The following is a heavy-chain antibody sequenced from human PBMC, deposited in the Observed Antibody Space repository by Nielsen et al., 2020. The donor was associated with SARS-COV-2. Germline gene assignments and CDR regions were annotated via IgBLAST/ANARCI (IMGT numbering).Heavy chain of an antibody. D-gene: IGHD6-6*01. CDR1: GYSFTIYW. Sequence: GESLKISCKGSGYSFTIYWIVWVRQMPGKGLEWMGIIWPGDSDTKYSSSFQGQVTISADKSTSTAYLQWSSLKASDTAMYYCARRGTSSNRYFDPWGQGTLVTVSS. CDR3: ARRGTSSNRYFDP. J-gene: IGHJ5*02. CDR2: IWPGDSDT. V-gene: IGHV5-51*01.